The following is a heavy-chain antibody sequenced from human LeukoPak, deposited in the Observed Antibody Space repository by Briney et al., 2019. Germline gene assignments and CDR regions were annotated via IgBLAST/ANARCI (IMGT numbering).Heavy chain of an antibody. D-gene: IGHD6-13*01. J-gene: IGHJ4*02. CDR2: IYSGGST. V-gene: IGHV3-53*01. CDR3: ARGGSSSWYLDY. CDR1: GFTVSSNY. Sequence: GGSLRLSCAASGFTVSSNYMSWVRQAPGKRLEWVSVIYSGGSTYYADSVKGRFTISRDNTKNTLYLQMNSLRAEDTAVYYCARGGSSSWYLDYWGQGTLVTVSS.